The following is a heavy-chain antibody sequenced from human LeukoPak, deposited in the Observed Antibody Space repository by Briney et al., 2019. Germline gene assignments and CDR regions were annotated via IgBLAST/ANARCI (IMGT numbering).Heavy chain of an antibody. D-gene: IGHD6-13*01. J-gene: IGHJ5*02. V-gene: IGHV4-59*01. CDR2: IYYSGST. CDR3: AREVAATWVWIDP. Sequence: SETLSLTCTVSGGSISSYYWSWIRQPPGNGLEWIGYIYYSGSTNYNPSLKSRVTISVDTSKNQFSLKLSSVTAADTAVYYCAREVAATWVWIDPWGQGTLVTVSS. CDR1: GGSISSYY.